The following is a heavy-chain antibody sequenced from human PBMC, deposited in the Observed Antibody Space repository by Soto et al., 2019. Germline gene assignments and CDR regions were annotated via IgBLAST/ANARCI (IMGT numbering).Heavy chain of an antibody. D-gene: IGHD2-2*01. J-gene: IGHJ6*02. V-gene: IGHV4-59*01. CDR1: GGSISSYY. Sequence: LSVTCTVSGGSISSYYWSWIRQPPGKGLEWIGYIYYSGSTNYNPSLKSRVTISVDTSKNQFSLKLSSVTAADTAVYYCARNYIGYCSSTSCHYYGMDVWGQGATVTVSS. CDR3: ARNYIGYCSSTSCHYYGMDV. CDR2: IYYSGST.